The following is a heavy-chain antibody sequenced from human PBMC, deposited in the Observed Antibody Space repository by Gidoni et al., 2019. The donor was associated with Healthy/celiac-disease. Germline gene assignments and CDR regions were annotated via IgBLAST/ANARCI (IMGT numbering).Heavy chain of an antibody. V-gene: IGHV3-43*02. J-gene: IGHJ4*02. Sequence: EVQLVESVGGVVQPGGSLRLSCAASGFTFDDYAMNWVRQAPGKGLEWVSLISGDGGSTYYADSVKSRFTIYRDNSKNSLYLQMNSLRTEDTALYYCAKDPNYYYGSGSINYFDYWGQGTLVTVSS. CDR2: ISGDGGST. D-gene: IGHD3-10*01. CDR3: AKDPNYYYGSGSINYFDY. CDR1: GFTFDDYA.